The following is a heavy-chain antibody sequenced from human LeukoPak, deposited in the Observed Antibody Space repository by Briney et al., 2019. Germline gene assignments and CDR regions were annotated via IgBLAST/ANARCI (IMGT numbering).Heavy chain of an antibody. V-gene: IGHV3-11*01. CDR1: GFTFSDYY. J-gene: IGHJ5*02. D-gene: IGHD3-10*01. CDR2: ISSSGSTI. CDR3: ARPPHRGPNWFDP. Sequence: GGSLRPSRAASGFTFSDYYMSWIRQAPGKGLEWVSYISSSGSTIYYADSVKGRFTISRDNAKNSLYLQMNSLRAEDTAVYYCARPPHRGPNWFDPWGQGTLVTVSS.